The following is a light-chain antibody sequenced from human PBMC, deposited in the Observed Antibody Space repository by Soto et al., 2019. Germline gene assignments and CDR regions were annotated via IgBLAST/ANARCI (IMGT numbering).Light chain of an antibody. CDR3: GQFVSAPPRT. Sequence: EIVLTQSPATLSLSPGERATLSCRASQSVSSYLAWYQQKPGQAPRLLIYDASNRATGIPARFSGSGSGTDFTLTISSLEPEDFAVYYCGQFVSAPPRTFGQGTKVEIK. J-gene: IGKJ1*01. CDR1: QSVSSY. V-gene: IGKV3-11*01. CDR2: DAS.